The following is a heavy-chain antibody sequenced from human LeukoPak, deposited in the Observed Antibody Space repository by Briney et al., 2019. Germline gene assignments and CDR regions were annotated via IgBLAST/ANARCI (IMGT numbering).Heavy chain of an antibody. D-gene: IGHD3-3*01. CDR2: ISGSGGST. Sequence: GGSLRLSCAASGFTFSSYAMSWVRQAPGKGLEWVSVISGSGGSTFYADSVKGRFTISRDNSKNTLYLQMNSLRAEDTALYYCATNYYDFYYFDYWGQGTLVTVSS. CDR1: GFTFSSYA. J-gene: IGHJ4*02. CDR3: ATNYYDFYYFDY. V-gene: IGHV3-23*01.